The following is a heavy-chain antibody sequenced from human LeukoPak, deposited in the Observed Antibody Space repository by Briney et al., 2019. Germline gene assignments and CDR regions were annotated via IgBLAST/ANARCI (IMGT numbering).Heavy chain of an antibody. J-gene: IGHJ5*02. D-gene: IGHD3-3*01. V-gene: IGHV4-34*01. CDR2: INHSGST. CDR3: ARDLITIFGVVKSLHENWFDL. CDR1: GGSFSGYY. Sequence: SETLSLTCAVYGGSFSGYYWSWIRQPPGKGLEWIGEINHSGSTNYNPSLKSRVTISVDTSKNQFSLKLSSVTAADTAVYYCARDLITIFGVVKSLHENWFDLWGQGTLVTVSS.